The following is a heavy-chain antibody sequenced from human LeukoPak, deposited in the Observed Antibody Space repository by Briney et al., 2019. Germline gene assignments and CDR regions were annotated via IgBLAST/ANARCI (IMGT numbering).Heavy chain of an antibody. V-gene: IGHV3-23*01. J-gene: IGHJ4*02. CDR2: ISGSGGST. Sequence: GGSLRLPCAASGFPFSSYAMSWVRQAPGKGLDWVSAISGSGGSTYYADSVKGRCTISRDNSKNTLYLQMNSLRAEDTAVYYCAKQGGYSYGSYYFDYWGQGTLVTVSS. D-gene: IGHD5-18*01. CDR1: GFPFSSYA. CDR3: AKQGGYSYGSYYFDY.